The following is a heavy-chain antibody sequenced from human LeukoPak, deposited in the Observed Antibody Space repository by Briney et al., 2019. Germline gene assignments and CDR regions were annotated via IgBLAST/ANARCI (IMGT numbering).Heavy chain of an antibody. V-gene: IGHV4-39*07. CDR1: GGSISTSNYY. J-gene: IGHJ4*02. CDR3: ARDETCTNGVCFRYFDY. D-gene: IGHD2-8*01. Sequence: PSETLSLTCTVSGGSISTSNYYWGWIRQPPGKGLEWIGSIYYSGSTYYNPSLKSRVTISVDTSKNQFSLKLSSVTAADTAVYYCARDETCTNGVCFRYFDYWGQGTLVTVSS. CDR2: IYYSGST.